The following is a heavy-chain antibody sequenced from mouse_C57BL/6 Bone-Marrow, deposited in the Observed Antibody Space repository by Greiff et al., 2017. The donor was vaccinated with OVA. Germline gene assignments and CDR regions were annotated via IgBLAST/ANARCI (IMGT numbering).Heavy chain of an antibody. Sequence: EVKVVESGGDLVKPGGSLKLSCAASGFTFSSYGMSWVRQTPDKRLEWVATISSGGSYTYYPDSVKGRFTISRDNAKNTLYLQMSSLKSEDTAMYYCARLSIYYGFDYWGQGTTLTVSS. D-gene: IGHD2-1*01. V-gene: IGHV5-6*01. CDR2: ISSGGSYT. J-gene: IGHJ2*01. CDR1: GFTFSSYG. CDR3: ARLSIYYGFDY.